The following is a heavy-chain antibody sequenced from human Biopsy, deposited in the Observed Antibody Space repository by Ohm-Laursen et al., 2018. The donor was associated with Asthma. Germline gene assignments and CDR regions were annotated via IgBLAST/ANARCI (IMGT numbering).Heavy chain of an antibody. V-gene: IGHV3-33*01. CDR2: IWYDGSNK. CDR1: GFTFSSYG. J-gene: IGHJ4*02. Sequence: SLRLSCTASGFTFSSYGMHWVRQAPGKGLEWVAVIWYDGSNKYYADSVKGRFTISRDNSKNTLYLQMNSLKTEDTAVYYCTTDALLYSSADYWGQGTLVTVSS. D-gene: IGHD2-8*01. CDR3: TTDALLYSSADY.